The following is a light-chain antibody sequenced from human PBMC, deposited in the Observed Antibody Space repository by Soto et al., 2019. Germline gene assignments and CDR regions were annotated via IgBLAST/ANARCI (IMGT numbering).Light chain of an antibody. J-gene: IGKJ3*01. CDR3: QQSYSAPRA. CDR2: AAS. V-gene: IGKV1-39*01. CDR1: QSVSIY. Sequence: EIQLTQSASSVSASVEDRVTITCRASQSVSIYLNWFQQKPGEAPKLLISAASSLHRGVPSRFSGSGSGTEFTLTISNLQPEDFATFYCQQSYSAPRAFGPGTKVEI.